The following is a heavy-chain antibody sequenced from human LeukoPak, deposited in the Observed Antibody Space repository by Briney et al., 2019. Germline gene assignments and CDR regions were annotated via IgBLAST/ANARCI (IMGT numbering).Heavy chain of an antibody. Sequence: PSETLSLTXTVSGGSISSYYWSWIRQPPGKGLEWIGYIYYTGSTNYNPSLKSRVTISVDTSKNQFSLKLSSVTAADTAVYYCARDKRDSSSFDYWGQGTLVTVSS. D-gene: IGHD6-6*01. CDR3: ARDKRDSSSFDY. CDR2: IYYTGST. CDR1: GGSISSYY. V-gene: IGHV4-59*01. J-gene: IGHJ4*02.